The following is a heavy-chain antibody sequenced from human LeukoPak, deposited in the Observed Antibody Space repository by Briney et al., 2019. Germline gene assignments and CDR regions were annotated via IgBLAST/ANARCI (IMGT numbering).Heavy chain of an antibody. CDR3: TTGGDGDPPLPGSSPRYYYYYYGMDV. D-gene: IGHD4-17*01. CDR1: GFTFSNAW. Sequence: PGGSLRLSCAASGFTFSNAWMSWVRQAPGKGLEWVGRIKSKTDGGTTDYAAPVKGRFTISRDDSKNTLYLQMNSLKTEDTAVYYCTTGGDGDPPLPGSSPRYYYYYYGMDVWGKGTTVTVSS. V-gene: IGHV3-15*01. J-gene: IGHJ6*04. CDR2: IKSKTDGGTT.